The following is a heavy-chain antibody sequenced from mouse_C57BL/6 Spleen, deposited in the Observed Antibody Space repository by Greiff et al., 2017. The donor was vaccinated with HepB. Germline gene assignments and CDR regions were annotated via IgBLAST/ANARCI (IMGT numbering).Heavy chain of an antibody. Sequence: VQLQQSGPGLVKPSQSLSLTCSVTGYSITSGYYWNWIRQFPGNKLEWMGYISYDGSNNYNPSLKNRISITRDTSKNQFFLKLKSVTTEDTATYYCARSPPHDYGSSYYFDYWGQGTTLTVSA. CDR3: ARSPPHDYGSSYYFDY. J-gene: IGHJ2*01. D-gene: IGHD1-1*01. V-gene: IGHV3-6*01. CDR2: ISYDGSN. CDR1: GYSITSGYY.